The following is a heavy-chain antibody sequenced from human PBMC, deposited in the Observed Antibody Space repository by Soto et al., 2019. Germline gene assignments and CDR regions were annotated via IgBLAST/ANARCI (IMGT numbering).Heavy chain of an antibody. J-gene: IGHJ6*03. CDR2: IGAAGDT. D-gene: IGHD2-15*01. V-gene: IGHV3-13*01. CDR3: PTGIGSYYYMDV. Sequence: EVQLVESGGGLVQPGGSLRLSCAASGFTFSRYDMHWVRQATGKGLEWVSTIGAAGDTSYPGSVKGRFTISRENARNSLYLQMNNLRAGDTAVYYCPTGIGSYYYMDVWGKGTTVTVSS. CDR1: GFTFSRYD.